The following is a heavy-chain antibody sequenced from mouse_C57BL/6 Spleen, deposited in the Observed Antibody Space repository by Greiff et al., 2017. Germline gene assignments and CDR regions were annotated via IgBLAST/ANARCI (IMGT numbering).Heavy chain of an antibody. D-gene: IGHD2-12*01. CDR2: ISSGSSTI. V-gene: IGHV5-17*01. J-gene: IGHJ4*01. Sequence: EVKLVESGGGLVKPGGSLKLSCAASGFTFSDYGMHWVRQAPEKGLEWVAYISSGSSTIYYADTVNGRFTISRDNAKNTLFLQMTSLRSEDTAMYYCADYTAYYAMDYWGQGTSVTVSS. CDR1: GFTFSDYG. CDR3: ADYTAYYAMDY.